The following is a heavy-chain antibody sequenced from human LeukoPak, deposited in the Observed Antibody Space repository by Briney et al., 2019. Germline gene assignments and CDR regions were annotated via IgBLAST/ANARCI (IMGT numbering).Heavy chain of an antibody. J-gene: IGHJ5*02. CDR2: INSDASST. V-gene: IGHV3-74*01. Sequence: GGSLRLSCTASGFTFSSSWMHWVRQAPGKGLVWASRINSDASSTSYADSVKGRFTISRDNAKNTLYLQMNGLRAEDTAVYYCARALEPALYNWIDPWGQGTLVTVSS. D-gene: IGHD1-1*01. CDR3: ARALEPALYNWIDP. CDR1: GFTFSSSW.